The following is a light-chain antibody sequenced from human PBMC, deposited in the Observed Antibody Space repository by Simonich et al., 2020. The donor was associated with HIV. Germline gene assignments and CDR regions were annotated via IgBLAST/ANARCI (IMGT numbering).Light chain of an antibody. J-gene: IGKJ3*01. Sequence: EIVLTQSPATLSLSPGERATLSCRASQSVSSYLAWYQQKPGQAPRLLIYYASSRATGIPARFSGSGFGTEFTLTISSMQSEDFALYYCQQYNNWPSPFTFGPGTKVDIK. V-gene: IGKV3-15*01. CDR2: YAS. CDR1: QSVSSY. CDR3: QQYNNWPSPFT.